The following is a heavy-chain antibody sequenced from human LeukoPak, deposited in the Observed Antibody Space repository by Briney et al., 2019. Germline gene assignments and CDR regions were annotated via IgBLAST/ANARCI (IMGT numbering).Heavy chain of an antibody. CDR3: ARAMSTFGGVRNYFDS. CDR1: GFTFSSYS. J-gene: IGHJ4*02. Sequence: HPGGSLRLSRAASGFTFSSYSMNWVRQAPGKGLEWVSYISSSSSTIYYADSVKGRFTISRDNAKNSLYLQMNSLRAEDTAVYYCARAMSTFGGVRNYFDSWGQGTLVTVSS. V-gene: IGHV3-48*04. CDR2: ISSSSSTI. D-gene: IGHD3-16*01.